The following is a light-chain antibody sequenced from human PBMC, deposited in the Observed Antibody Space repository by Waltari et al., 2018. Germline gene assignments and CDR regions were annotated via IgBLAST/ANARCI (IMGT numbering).Light chain of an antibody. Sequence: SYELTQPPSVSVSPGQTASITCSGDKLGDKYACWYQQKPGQSPVVVLYQDTKRPSGIPERFSGSNSGNRATLTISGTQAMDEADYYCQAWDSSTYHVVFGGGTKLTVL. CDR1: KLGDKY. CDR2: QDT. V-gene: IGLV3-1*01. J-gene: IGLJ2*01. CDR3: QAWDSSTYHVV.